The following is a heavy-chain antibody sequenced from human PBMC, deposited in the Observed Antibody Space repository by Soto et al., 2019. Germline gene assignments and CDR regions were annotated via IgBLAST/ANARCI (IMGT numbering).Heavy chain of an antibody. Sequence: PSETLSLTCTVSGGSISSYYWSWIRQPPGKGLEWIGYIYYSGSTNYNPSLKSRDTISVDTSKNQFSLKLSSVTAADTAVYYCASFRWEHGPAFDIWGQGTMVTVSS. D-gene: IGHD1-26*01. CDR1: GGSISSYY. CDR2: IYYSGST. CDR3: ASFRWEHGPAFDI. V-gene: IGHV4-59*01. J-gene: IGHJ3*02.